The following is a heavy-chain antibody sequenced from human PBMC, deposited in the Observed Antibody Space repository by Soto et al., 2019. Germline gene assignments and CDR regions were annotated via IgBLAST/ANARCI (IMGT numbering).Heavy chain of an antibody. CDR1: GGSVNSRTYY. D-gene: IGHD1-1*01. CDR3: GRHWRETGTYAQTLDN. CDR2: ASSGGIS. Sequence: PSETLSLTCSVSGGSVNSRTYYWGWVRQPPGKGLEWIGSASSGGISYHNPSLKSRVTIAIDTSKNHLSLQLTSVTAADTAVYYCGRHWRETGTYAQTLDNWGQGTLVTVSS. J-gene: IGHJ4*02. V-gene: IGHV4-39*01.